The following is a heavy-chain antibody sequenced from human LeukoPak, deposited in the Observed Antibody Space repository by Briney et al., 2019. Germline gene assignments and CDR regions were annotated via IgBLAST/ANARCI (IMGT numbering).Heavy chain of an antibody. J-gene: IGHJ4*02. CDR3: ASATYYYDSSGYPTPGSFDY. V-gene: IGHV4-31*03. Sequence: SETLSLTCTVSGGSISSGGYYWSWIRQHPGKGLEWIGYIYYSGSTYYNPSLKSRVTISVDTSKNQFSLKLSSVTAADTAVYYCASATYYYDSSGYPTPGSFDYWGQETLVTVSS. D-gene: IGHD3-22*01. CDR2: IYYSGST. CDR1: GGSISSGGYY.